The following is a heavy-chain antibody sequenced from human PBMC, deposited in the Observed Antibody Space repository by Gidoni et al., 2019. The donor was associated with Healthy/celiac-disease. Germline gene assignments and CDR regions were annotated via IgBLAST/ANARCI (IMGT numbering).Heavy chain of an antibody. V-gene: IGHV3-33*01. J-gene: IGHJ4*02. CDR1: GFTFSSYG. CDR3: VRESDYYGSGSYSPFDY. Sequence: VQLVESGGGVVQPGRSLRLSCAASGFTFSSYGMHWVCQAPGKGLEWVAVIWYDGSKKYYADSVKGRFTISRDNSKNTLYLQMNSLRAEDTAVYYCVRESDYYGSGSYSPFDYWGQGTLVTVSS. CDR2: IWYDGSKK. D-gene: IGHD3-10*01.